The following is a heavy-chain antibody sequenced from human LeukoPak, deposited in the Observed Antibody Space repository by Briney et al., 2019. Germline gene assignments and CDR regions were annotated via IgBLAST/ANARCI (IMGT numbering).Heavy chain of an antibody. CDR1: GGSISSYY. CDR2: IYYSGST. D-gene: IGHD4-11*01. V-gene: IGHV4-59*13. J-gene: IGHJ5*02. Sequence: SETRSFTGTAAGGSISSYYWSWIRQPPGKGLEWTGFIYYSGSTNYTPSLKSRVTISVDTSKNQFSLKLSSVTAADTAVYYCATSGATTVTSWGGSWFDPWGQGTLVTVSS. CDR3: ATSGATTVTSWGGSWFDP.